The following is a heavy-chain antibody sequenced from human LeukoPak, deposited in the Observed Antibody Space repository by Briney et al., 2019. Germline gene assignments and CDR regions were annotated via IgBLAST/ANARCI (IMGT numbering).Heavy chain of an antibody. V-gene: IGHV4-39*07. CDR3: ARDRSREGTYGSESYFPGWFDP. CDR2: IHYGGNT. Sequence: PSETLSLTCSVSGGSIRSSSYFWAWIRQLPGKGLEWVGHIHYGGNTYYNPSLKSRVTISVDTSKNQFSLKLRSVTAADTAVYYCARDRSREGTYGSESYFPGWFDPWGQGTLVTVSS. D-gene: IGHD3-10*01. J-gene: IGHJ5*02. CDR1: GGSIRSSSYF.